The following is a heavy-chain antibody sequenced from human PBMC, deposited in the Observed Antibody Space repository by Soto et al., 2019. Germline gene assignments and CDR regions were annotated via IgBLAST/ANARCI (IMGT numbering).Heavy chain of an antibody. Sequence: GGSLRLSCAASGFTFSSYAMNWLRQAPGKGLEWVSSITSSGSYIYYADSVKGRFTISRDDAKNSLYLQMNSLGAEDTAVYYCARFTDYYDSRGSPLAGRANNWFDPWGHGTLVTVSS. CDR2: ITSSGSYI. J-gene: IGHJ5*02. V-gene: IGHV3-21*01. D-gene: IGHD3-22*01. CDR3: ARFTDYYDSRGSPLAGRANNWFDP. CDR1: GFTFSSYA.